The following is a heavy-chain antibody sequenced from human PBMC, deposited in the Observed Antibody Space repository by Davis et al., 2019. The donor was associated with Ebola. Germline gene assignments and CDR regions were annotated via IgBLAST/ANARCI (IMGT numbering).Heavy chain of an antibody. J-gene: IGHJ4*02. CDR1: GGSISSYY. Sequence: MPSETLSLTCTVSGGSISSYYWSWIRQPPGKGLECIGYIFYSGSTNYNPSLKSRVTISVDTSKNQFSLKLSSVTAADTAVYYCAGSVTTLVYFDYWGQGTLVTVSS. CDR2: IFYSGST. D-gene: IGHD4-17*01. V-gene: IGHV4-59*01. CDR3: AGSVTTLVYFDY.